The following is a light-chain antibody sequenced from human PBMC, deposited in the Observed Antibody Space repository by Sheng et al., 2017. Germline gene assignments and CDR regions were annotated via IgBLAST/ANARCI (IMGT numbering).Light chain of an antibody. J-gene: IGKJ4*01. V-gene: IGKV1-33*01. CDR2: DAS. CDR1: QDISNY. Sequence: DIQMTQSPSSLSASVGDRVTITCQASQDISNYLNWYQQKPGKAPKLLIYDASNLETGVPSRFSGSGSGTDFTFTISSLQPEDIATYYCQQYDNLLLTFGGGTKVX. CDR3: QQYDNLLLT.